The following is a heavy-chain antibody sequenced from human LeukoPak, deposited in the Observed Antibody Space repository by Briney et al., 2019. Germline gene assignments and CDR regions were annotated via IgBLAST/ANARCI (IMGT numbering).Heavy chain of an antibody. CDR2: IYYSGST. Sequence: SETLSLTCAVSGGSISSYYWSWIRQSPEKGLEWIGYIYYSGSTNYNPSLKSRVTISVDTSKNQFSLKLSSVTAADTAVYYCARNRRAASYYYYYMDVWGKGTTVTVSS. CDR3: ARNRRAASYYYYYMDV. D-gene: IGHD6-13*01. J-gene: IGHJ6*03. V-gene: IGHV4-59*01. CDR1: GGSISSYY.